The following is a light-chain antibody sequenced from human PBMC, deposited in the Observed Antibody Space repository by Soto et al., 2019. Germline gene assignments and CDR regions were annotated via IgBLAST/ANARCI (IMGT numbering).Light chain of an antibody. V-gene: IGKV3-15*01. CDR2: GAS. CDR1: QSVSSN. Sequence: EVVMTKSRATLSVSPGERATLSCRASQSVSSNLAWYQQKPRLAPRLLIYGASTRATGIPSRFSGSGSGTEFTLTISSLQSEDFAVYYCQQYNNWPFITFGQGTRLEIK. J-gene: IGKJ5*01. CDR3: QQYNNWPFIT.